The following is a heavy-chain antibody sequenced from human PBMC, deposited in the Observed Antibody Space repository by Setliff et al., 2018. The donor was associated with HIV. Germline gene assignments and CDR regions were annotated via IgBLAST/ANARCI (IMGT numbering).Heavy chain of an antibody. J-gene: IGHJ4*02. CDR1: GGSITSSNYY. CDR3: ARDPHYFDTSGHYSWFYFDY. V-gene: IGHV4-39*07. D-gene: IGHD3-22*01. CDR2: ISSSGST. Sequence: SETLSLTCTVSGGSITSSNYYWGWIRQSPGRGLEWLGSISSSGSTTYHPSLRSRVTVSAATSKNQFSLKLTSVTAADTAVYFCARDPHYFDTSGHYSWFYFDYWGQGTLVTVSS.